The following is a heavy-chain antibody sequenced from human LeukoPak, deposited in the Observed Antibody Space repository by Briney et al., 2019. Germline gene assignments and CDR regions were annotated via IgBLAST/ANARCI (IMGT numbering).Heavy chain of an antibody. CDR2: INHSGST. Sequence: TSETLSLTCTVSGGSISSSDYYWSWIRQPPGKGLEWSGEINHSGSTNYNPSLKSRVTISVDTSKNQFSLKLSSVTAADTAVYYCARGWRRHYDFWSGYLDYWGQGTLVTVSS. D-gene: IGHD3-3*01. CDR3: ARGWRRHYDFWSGYLDY. V-gene: IGHV4-39*07. J-gene: IGHJ4*02. CDR1: GGSISSSDYY.